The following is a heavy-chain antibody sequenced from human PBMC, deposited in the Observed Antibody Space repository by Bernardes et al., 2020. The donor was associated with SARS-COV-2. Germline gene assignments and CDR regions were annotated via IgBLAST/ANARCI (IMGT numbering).Heavy chain of an antibody. D-gene: IGHD5-18*01. CDR2: ISGSGSST. Sequence: GGSLRLSCAVSGFTFSYCAMNWVRQAPGKGLEWVSAISGSGSSTFYTDSVKGRFTISRDNSKNTLYLQMDSLRAEDTAIYYCAKEPYSSAQRHFDYWGQGALVTVSS. CDR3: AKEPYSSAQRHFDY. CDR1: GFTFSYCA. J-gene: IGHJ4*02. V-gene: IGHV3-23*01.